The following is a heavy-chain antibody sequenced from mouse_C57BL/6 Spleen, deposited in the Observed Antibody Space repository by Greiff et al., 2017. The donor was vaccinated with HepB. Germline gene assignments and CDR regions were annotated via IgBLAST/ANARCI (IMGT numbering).Heavy chain of an antibody. J-gene: IGHJ3*01. CDR3: AGGRPRGCAY. CDR1: GFTFSDYG. CDR2: ISSGSSTI. Sequence: EVKVVESGGGLVKPGGSLKLSCAASGFTFSDYGMHWVRQAPEKGLAWVAYISSGSSTIYYADTVKGRFTIFRDNTKNTLFLQMTRLRYEDTAMYYCAGGRPRGCAYGGQGTLVAVSA. V-gene: IGHV5-17*01.